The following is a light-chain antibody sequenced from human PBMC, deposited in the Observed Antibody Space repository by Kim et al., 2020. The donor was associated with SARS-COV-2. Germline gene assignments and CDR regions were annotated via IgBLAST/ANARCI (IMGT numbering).Light chain of an antibody. CDR2: KAS. CDR3: QHYIHYPYT. Sequence: DIQKTQSPSTLSASVGDRVTITCRASQIIEDWLAWYQQKPGQAPNLLIYKASSLESGVPSRFSGSGSGTEFTLTISALQPDDFATYYCQHYIHYPYTFGQGTKVDIK. J-gene: IGKJ2*01. CDR1: QIIEDW. V-gene: IGKV1-5*03.